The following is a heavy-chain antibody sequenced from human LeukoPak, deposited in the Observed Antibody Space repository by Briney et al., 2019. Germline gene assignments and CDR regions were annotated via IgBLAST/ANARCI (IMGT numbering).Heavy chain of an antibody. V-gene: IGHV4-39*01. CDR1: GGSISSSSYY. CDR3: ARVVPTYDYVWGSYRGGSFDY. D-gene: IGHD3-16*02. Sequence: PWETLSLTCTVSGGSISSSSYYWGRIRQRPGQGLEWIGSIYYSGSTYYNPSLKSLITISVDTSKNQFSLKLSSVTAAYTGVYYCARVVPTYDYVWGSYRGGSFDYWGQGTLVTVSS. CDR2: IYYSGST. J-gene: IGHJ4*02.